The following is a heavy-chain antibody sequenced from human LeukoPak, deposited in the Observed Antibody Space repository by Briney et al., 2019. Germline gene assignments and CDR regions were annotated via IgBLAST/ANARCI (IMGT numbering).Heavy chain of an antibody. CDR2: IYTTGST. J-gene: IGHJ4*02. CDR1: GGSISSYY. D-gene: IGHD4-17*01. CDR3: ARGNGDYALTR. V-gene: IGHV4-4*07. Sequence: NPSETLSLTCTVSGGSISSYYWTWLRQPAGKALEWIGRIYTTGSTNYNPSLKSRVTMSLDTSKNQFSLKLSSVTAADTAVYYCARGNGDYALTRWGQGTLVTVSS.